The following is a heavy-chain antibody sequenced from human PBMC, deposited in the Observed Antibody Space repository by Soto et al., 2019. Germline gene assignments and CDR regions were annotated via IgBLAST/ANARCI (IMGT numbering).Heavy chain of an antibody. CDR1: GFTFDDYG. D-gene: IGHD2-2*01. CDR3: ARGTSCFDY. J-gene: IGHJ4*02. Sequence: GGSLRLSCAASGFTFDDYGISWVRQAPGKGLEWVSGINWNGGSTCYADSVKGRFTISRDNSKNSLYLQMGSLRAEDMAVYYCARGTSCFDYWGQGTLVTVSS. CDR2: INWNGGST. V-gene: IGHV3-20*04.